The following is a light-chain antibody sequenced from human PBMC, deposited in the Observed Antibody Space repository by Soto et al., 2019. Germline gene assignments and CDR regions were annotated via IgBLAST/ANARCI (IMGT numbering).Light chain of an antibody. V-gene: IGKV3-20*01. J-gene: IGKJ5*01. CDR1: QSVSSY. Sequence: EIVLTQSPATLSLSPGERATLSCRASQSVSSYLAWYQQKPGQAPRLLISDASTRATGIPARFSGSGSGTEFTLTISRLEPEDFAVYYCQQYGSSLITFGQGTRLEI. CDR2: DAS. CDR3: QQYGSSLIT.